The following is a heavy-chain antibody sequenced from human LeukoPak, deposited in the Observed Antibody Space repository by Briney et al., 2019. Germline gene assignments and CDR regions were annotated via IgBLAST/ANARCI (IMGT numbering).Heavy chain of an antibody. CDR3: ARAVDFWSGYSFDY. CDR1: GFTFSSYW. D-gene: IGHD3-3*01. V-gene: IGHV3-74*01. Sequence: GGSLRLSCAASGFTFSSYWMHWVRQAPGKGLVWVSRINSDGSSTSYADSVKGRFTISRDNAKNTLYLQMNSLRAEDTAVYYCARAVDFWSGYSFDYWSQGTLVTVSS. J-gene: IGHJ4*02. CDR2: INSDGSST.